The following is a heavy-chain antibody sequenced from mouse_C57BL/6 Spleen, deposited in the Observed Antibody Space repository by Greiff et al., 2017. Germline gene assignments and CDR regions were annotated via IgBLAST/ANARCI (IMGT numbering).Heavy chain of an antibody. Sequence: QVQLQQPGAELVMPGASVKLSCKASGYTFTSSWMHWVKQRPGQGLEWIGEIDPSDSYTNYNQKFKGKSTLTVDKSSSTAYMQLSSLTSEDSAVYYCAREWYFDVWGTGTTVTVSS. J-gene: IGHJ1*03. CDR1: GYTFTSSW. CDR3: AREWYFDV. CDR2: IDPSDSYT. V-gene: IGHV1-69*01.